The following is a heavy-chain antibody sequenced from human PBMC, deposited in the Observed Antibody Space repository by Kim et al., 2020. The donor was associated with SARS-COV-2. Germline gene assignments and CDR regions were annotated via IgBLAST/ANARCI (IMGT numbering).Heavy chain of an antibody. D-gene: IGHD3-10*01. CDR3: ARDKYGSGSNYYYGMDV. CDR1: GGSISSGGYS. CDR2: IYHSGST. J-gene: IGHJ6*02. Sequence: SETLSLTCAVSGGSISSGGYSWSWIRQPPGKGLEWIGYIYHSGSTYYNPSLKSRVTISVDRSKNQFSLKLSSVTAADTAVYYCARDKYGSGSNYYYGMDVWGQGTTVTVSS. V-gene: IGHV4-30-2*01.